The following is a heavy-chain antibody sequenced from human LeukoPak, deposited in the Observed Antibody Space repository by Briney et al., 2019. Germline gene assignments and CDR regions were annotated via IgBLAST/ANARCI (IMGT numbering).Heavy chain of an antibody. CDR1: GGSISSGDYY. J-gene: IGHJ5*02. CDR2: IYYSGST. V-gene: IGHV4-30-4*01. D-gene: IGHD3-22*01. CDR3: ARRSFTDDSSGPLGWFDP. Sequence: SETLSLTCTVSGGSISSGDYYWSWIRQPPGKGLEWIGYIYYSGSTYYNPSLKSRVTISVDTSKNQFSLKLSSVTAADTAVYYCARRSFTDDSSGPLGWFDPWGQGTLVTVSS.